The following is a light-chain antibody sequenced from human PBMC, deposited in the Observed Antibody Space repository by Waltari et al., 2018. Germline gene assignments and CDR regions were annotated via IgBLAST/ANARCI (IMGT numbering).Light chain of an antibody. CDR1: QSVSGW. CDR2: DAS. J-gene: IGKJ1*01. CDR3: QQYDNYSPTT. V-gene: IGKV1-5*01. Sequence: DIQMTQSPSTLSASVGDRVTITCRASQSVSGWLAWYQQKPGKAPKLLIYDASSLESGVPSRFRGSGSATEFTLTINSLQPDDFATYYCQQYDNYSPTTFGQGTKVEVK.